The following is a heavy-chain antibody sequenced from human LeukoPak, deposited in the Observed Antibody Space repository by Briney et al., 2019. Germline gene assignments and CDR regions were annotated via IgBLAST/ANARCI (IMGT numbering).Heavy chain of an antibody. Sequence: ASVKVSCKASGYTFTGYYMHWVRQAPGQGLEWMGWINPNSGGTNYAQKFQGRVTMTRNTSISTAYMELSSLRSEDTAVYYCARGAGDSSGYYHDAFDIWGQGTMVTVSS. V-gene: IGHV1-2*02. CDR1: GYTFTGYY. D-gene: IGHD3-22*01. CDR2: INPNSGGT. J-gene: IGHJ3*02. CDR3: ARGAGDSSGYYHDAFDI.